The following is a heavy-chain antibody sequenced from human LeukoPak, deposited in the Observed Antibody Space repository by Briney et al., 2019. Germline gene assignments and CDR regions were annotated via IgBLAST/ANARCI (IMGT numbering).Heavy chain of an antibody. V-gene: IGHV4-4*02. CDR1: GDSISSTSW. CDR2: IYHSGTT. Sequence: PSGTLSLICAVSGDSISSTSWWSWVRQPPGKGLEWIGEIYHSGTTNYNPSLKSRVTISVDKSKNQFSLKVNSVTAADTAVYYCVRGCSAGSCYGEYWGQGTLVTVSS. J-gene: IGHJ4*02. CDR3: VRGCSAGSCYGEY. D-gene: IGHD2-15*01.